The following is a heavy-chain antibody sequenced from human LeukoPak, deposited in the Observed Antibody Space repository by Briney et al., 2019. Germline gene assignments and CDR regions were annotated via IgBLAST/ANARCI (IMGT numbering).Heavy chain of an antibody. Sequence: ASAKVSCKASGYTFTGYYMHWVRQAPGQGLEWMGWINPSSGGTNYAQKLQGRVTMTRDTSISTAYMELSRLRSDDTAVYYCAREQQLGGYYYYGMDVWGQGTTVTVSS. D-gene: IGHD6-13*01. J-gene: IGHJ6*02. CDR2: INPSSGGT. CDR1: GYTFTGYY. V-gene: IGHV1-2*02. CDR3: AREQQLGGYYYYGMDV.